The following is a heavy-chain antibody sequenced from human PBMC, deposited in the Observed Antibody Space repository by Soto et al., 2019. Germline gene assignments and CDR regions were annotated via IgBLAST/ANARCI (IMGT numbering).Heavy chain of an antibody. Sequence: EVQLLESGGGLVQPGGSLRLSCAASGFTFSSYAMSWVRQAPGKGLEWVSAISGSGGSTYYADSVKGRFTISRDNSKNTLYQQMNSLRAEDTAVYYRAKDSLKNVSGDSLGYWGQGTLVTVSS. CDR2: ISGSGGST. D-gene: IGHD4-17*01. CDR3: AKDSLKNVSGDSLGY. J-gene: IGHJ4*02. V-gene: IGHV3-23*01. CDR1: GFTFSSYA.